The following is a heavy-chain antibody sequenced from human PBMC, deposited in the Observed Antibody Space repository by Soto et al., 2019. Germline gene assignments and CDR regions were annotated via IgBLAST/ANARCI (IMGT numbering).Heavy chain of an antibody. J-gene: IGHJ6*02. D-gene: IGHD6-19*01. CDR3: GSPHSSGWYTQLPRGMDV. Sequence: PVGSLRLSCPASGFTFSSYSMNWVRQAPGKGVEWVSSISSSSSYIYYADSVKGRFTISRDNAKNSLYLQMNSLRAEDTAVYYCGSPHSSGWYTQLPRGMDVWGQGTTVTVSS. V-gene: IGHV3-21*01. CDR2: ISSSSSYI. CDR1: GFTFSSYS.